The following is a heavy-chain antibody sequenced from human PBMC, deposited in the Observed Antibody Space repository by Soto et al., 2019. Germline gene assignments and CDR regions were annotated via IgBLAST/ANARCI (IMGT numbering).Heavy chain of an antibody. V-gene: IGHV3-23*01. J-gene: IGHJ4*02. CDR2: ISGSAGTT. CDR1: GFTFSSYA. CDR3: AKDLSVSHGIGRVTIFGVAPDIYFHY. D-gene: IGHD3-3*01. Sequence: GGSLRLSCAASGFTFSSYAMSWGRQAQGKGLEWVSGISGSAGTTYYEDSVKGRLTISRDNSKNTQYLQMLSVRVEETAVYYCAKDLSVSHGIGRVTIFGVAPDIYFHYRGQGTLGTVS.